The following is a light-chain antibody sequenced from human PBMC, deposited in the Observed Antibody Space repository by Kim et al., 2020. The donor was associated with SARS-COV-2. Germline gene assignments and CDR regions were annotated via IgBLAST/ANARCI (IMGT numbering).Light chain of an antibody. CDR3: QQRGNWPPALT. J-gene: IGKJ4*01. CDR2: DAA. Sequence: FPGKSATLSRRSSPSIDISLAWYQQTPGRAPRLLIYDAAIRAPGIPDRFSASGSGTDFTLTIGSLAPEDFAVYYCQQRGNWPPALTFGGGTKLEI. V-gene: IGKV3-11*01. CDR1: PSIDIS.